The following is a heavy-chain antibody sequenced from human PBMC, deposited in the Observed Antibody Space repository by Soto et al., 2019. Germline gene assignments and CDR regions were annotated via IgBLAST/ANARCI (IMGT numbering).Heavy chain of an antibody. CDR2: ISAYNGNT. V-gene: IGHV1-18*01. Sequence: QVQLVQSGAEVKKPGASVKVSCKASGYTFTSYGISWVRQAPGQGLEWMGWISAYNGNTKYAQKLQGRITMTTDTSTSTAYMELRSLRSDDTAVYYCARVGDFGYYDSVWGNYRYAYFDYWGQGTLVTISS. J-gene: IGHJ4*02. CDR1: GYTFTSYG. CDR3: ARVGDFGYYDSVWGNYRYAYFDY. D-gene: IGHD3-16*02.